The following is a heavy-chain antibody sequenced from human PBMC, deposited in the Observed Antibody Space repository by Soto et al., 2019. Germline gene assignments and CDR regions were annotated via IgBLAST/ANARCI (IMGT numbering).Heavy chain of an antibody. CDR1: GFTFSSYA. J-gene: IGHJ4*02. CDR3: AREGYSSGYYFAY. D-gene: IGHD3-22*01. V-gene: IGHV3-30-3*01. Sequence: QVQLVESGGGVVQPGRSLRLSCAASGFTFSSYAMHWVRQAPGKGLEWVAVISYDGSNKYYADSVKGRFTISRDNSKNTLYLQMKSLRAGDTAVYYCAREGYSSGYYFAYWGQGTLVTVSS. CDR2: ISYDGSNK.